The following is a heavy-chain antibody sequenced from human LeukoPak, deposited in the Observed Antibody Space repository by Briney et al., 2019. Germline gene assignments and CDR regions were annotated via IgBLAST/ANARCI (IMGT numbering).Heavy chain of an antibody. CDR3: ARVGGH. CDR1: GFSFSSYA. CDR2: MSSSDDGR. V-gene: IGHV3-23*01. J-gene: IGHJ4*02. Sequence: GGSLRLSCATSGFSFSSYAMSWVRQAPGKGLEWVSAMSSSDDGRYYAASVRGRFTISRDTSRSTLYLQMNSLRADDTAIYYCARVGGHWGQGTLVTVSS. D-gene: IGHD3-10*01.